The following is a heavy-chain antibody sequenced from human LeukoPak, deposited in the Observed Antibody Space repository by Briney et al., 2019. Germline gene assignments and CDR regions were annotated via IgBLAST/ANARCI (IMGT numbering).Heavy chain of an antibody. J-gene: IGHJ4*02. CDR2: ISSDGSST. V-gene: IGHV3-74*01. CDR3: ARQWKHSSSSLPFDY. D-gene: IGHD6-6*01. CDR1: GFTFSSYW. Sequence: GGSLRLSCAASGFTFSSYWMRWVRQAPGKGLVWVSRISSDGSSTSYADSVQGRFTISRDNAKNTLYLQMNSLRAEDTAIYYCARQWKHSSSSLPFDYWGQGTLATVSS.